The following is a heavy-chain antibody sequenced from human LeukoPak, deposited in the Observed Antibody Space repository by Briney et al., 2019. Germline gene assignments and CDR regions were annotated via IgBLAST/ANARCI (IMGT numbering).Heavy chain of an antibody. J-gene: IGHJ3*02. CDR3: ARERGTFDI. D-gene: IGHD6-13*01. CDR1: GFTVSSNS. CDR2: IYSGGST. Sequence: GGSLRLSCAASGFTVSSNSMTWVRQAPGRGLEWVSIIYSGGSTYYADSVKGRFTISRDNSKNTLYLQMNSLRAEDTAVYYCARERGTFDIWGQGTLVTVSS. V-gene: IGHV3-53*01.